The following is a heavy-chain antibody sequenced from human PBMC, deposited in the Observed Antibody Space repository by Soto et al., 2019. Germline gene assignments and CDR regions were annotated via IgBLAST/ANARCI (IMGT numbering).Heavy chain of an antibody. CDR2: ISSSGSTI. J-gene: IGHJ6*02. Sequence: HPGGSLRLSCAASGFTFSSYSMNWVRQAPGKGLEWVSYISSSGSTIYYADSVKGRFTISRDNAKNSLYLQMNSLRAEDTAVYYCAKERYGMDVWGQGTTVTVSS. D-gene: IGHD1-26*01. CDR3: AKERYGMDV. V-gene: IGHV3-48*01. CDR1: GFTFSSYS.